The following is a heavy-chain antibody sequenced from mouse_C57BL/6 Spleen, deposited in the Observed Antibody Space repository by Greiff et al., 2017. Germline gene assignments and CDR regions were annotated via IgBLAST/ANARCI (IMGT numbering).Heavy chain of an antibody. V-gene: IGHV1-72*01. CDR2: IDPNGGGT. CDR3: ARSHYDYDGRFAY. D-gene: IGHD2-4*01. J-gene: IGHJ3*01. Sequence: VQLQQPGAELVKPGASVKLSCKASGYTFTSYWMHWVKQRPGRGLEWIGRIDPNGGGTKYNEKFTSKATLTVDKPSSTSYMQLSSLTSEASAVYYCARSHYDYDGRFAYWGQGTLVTVSA. CDR1: GYTFTSYW.